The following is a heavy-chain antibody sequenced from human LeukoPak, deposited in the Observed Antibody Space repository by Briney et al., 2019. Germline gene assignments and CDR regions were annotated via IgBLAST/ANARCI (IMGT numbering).Heavy chain of an antibody. CDR3: AREQWLAFDY. J-gene: IGHJ4*02. V-gene: IGHV1-69*13. CDR2: IIPIFGTA. D-gene: IGHD6-19*01. CDR1: GYTLTELS. Sequence: ASVKVSCKVSGYTLTELSMHWVRQAPGQGLEWMGGIIPIFGTANYAQKFQGRVTITADESTSTAYMELSRLRSDDTAVYYCAREQWLAFDYWGQGTLATVSS.